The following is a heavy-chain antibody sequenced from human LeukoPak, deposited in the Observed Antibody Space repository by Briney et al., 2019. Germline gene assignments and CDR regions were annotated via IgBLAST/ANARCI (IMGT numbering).Heavy chain of an antibody. CDR1: GFTISSQA. Sequence: PGGSLRLSCAASGFTISSQAMSWVRQAPGKGLECVSTIGISDVDRHYADSVKGRFTISRDNFKNTLYLQMNSLRADDTAVYYCAKDAPGAGGFDYWGQGTLVTVSS. V-gene: IGHV3-23*01. CDR3: AKDAPGAGGFDY. J-gene: IGHJ4*02. CDR2: IGISDVDR. D-gene: IGHD1-14*01.